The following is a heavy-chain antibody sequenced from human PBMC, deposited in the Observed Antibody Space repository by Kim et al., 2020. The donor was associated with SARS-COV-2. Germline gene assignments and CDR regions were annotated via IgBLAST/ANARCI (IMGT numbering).Heavy chain of an antibody. Sequence: SVKVSCKASGGTFSSYAISWVRQAPGQWLEWMGGIIPIFGTANYAQKFQGRVTITADESTSTAYMELSSLRSEDTAVYYCARDESGAGVVWGQGTLVTVSS. D-gene: IGHD7-27*01. CDR3: ARDESGAGVV. J-gene: IGHJ4*02. CDR1: GGTFSSYA. V-gene: IGHV1-69*13. CDR2: IIPIFGTA.